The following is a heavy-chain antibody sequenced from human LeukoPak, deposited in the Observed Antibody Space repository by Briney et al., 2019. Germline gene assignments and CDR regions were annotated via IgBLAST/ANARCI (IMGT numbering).Heavy chain of an antibody. Sequence: GGSLRLSCAASGFTSSSHWMGWVRQAPGKGLEWVANIRPDGSEKNYVDSVKGRFTISRDNAKISLYLQMNSLRAEDTAVYYCVTGGHYSGTWGRGSLVSVSS. CDR1: GFTSSSHW. J-gene: IGHJ5*02. CDR2: IRPDGSEK. V-gene: IGHV3-7*01. CDR3: VTGGHYSGT. D-gene: IGHD3-3*01.